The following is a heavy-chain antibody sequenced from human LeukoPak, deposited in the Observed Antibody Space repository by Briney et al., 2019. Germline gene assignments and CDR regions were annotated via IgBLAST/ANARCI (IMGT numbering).Heavy chain of an antibody. CDR2: IYYSGST. CDR1: GGSISSSSYY. J-gene: IGHJ3*02. D-gene: IGHD2-15*01. V-gene: IGHV4-39*01. Sequence: PSETLSLTCTVSGGSISSSSYYWGWIRQPPGKGLEWIGSIYYSGSTYYNPSLKSRVTISVDTSKNQFSLKLSSVTAADTTVYYCAVYCSGGSCYRFGAFDIWGQGTIVTVSS. CDR3: AVYCSGGSCYRFGAFDI.